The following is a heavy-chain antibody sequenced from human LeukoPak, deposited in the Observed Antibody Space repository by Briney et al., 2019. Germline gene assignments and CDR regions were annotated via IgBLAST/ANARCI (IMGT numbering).Heavy chain of an antibody. CDR2: INWNGGST. V-gene: IGHV3-20*04. D-gene: IGHD5-18*01. CDR1: GFTFDDYG. Sequence: GGSLRLSCAASGFTFDDYGMSWVRQAPGKGLEWVSGINWNGGSTGYADSVKGRFTISRDNAKNTLYLQMNSLRAEDTAVYYCARDMELWLFNYYYYYMDVWGKGTTVTVSS. J-gene: IGHJ6*03. CDR3: ARDMELWLFNYYYYYMDV.